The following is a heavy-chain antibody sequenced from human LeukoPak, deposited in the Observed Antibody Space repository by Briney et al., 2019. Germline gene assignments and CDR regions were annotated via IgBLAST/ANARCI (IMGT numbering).Heavy chain of an antibody. D-gene: IGHD5-18*01. CDR3: ARDADTAMVAGLGAFDI. CDR1: GGTFSSYA. Sequence: ASVKVSCKASGGTFSSYAISWVRHAPGQGLEWMGGIIPIFGTANYAQKFQGRVTITADESTSTAYMELSSLRSEDTAVYYCARDADTAMVAGLGAFDIWGQGTMVTVSS. V-gene: IGHV1-69*13. CDR2: IIPIFGTA. J-gene: IGHJ3*02.